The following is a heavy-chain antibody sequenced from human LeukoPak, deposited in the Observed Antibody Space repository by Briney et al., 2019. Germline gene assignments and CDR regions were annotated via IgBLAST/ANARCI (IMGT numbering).Heavy chain of an antibody. CDR2: IYPGDYDT. CDR1: GYKFSNYW. CDR3: ARRAAGFDY. Sequence: GESLKISCQGSGYKFSNYWIGWVRQVPEKGLEWMGIIYPGDYDTRYSPSFQGQVTISVDKSISTATLHWSSLKASDTAMYYCARRAAGFDYWGQGTLVTVSS. V-gene: IGHV5-51*01. J-gene: IGHJ4*02. D-gene: IGHD2-15*01.